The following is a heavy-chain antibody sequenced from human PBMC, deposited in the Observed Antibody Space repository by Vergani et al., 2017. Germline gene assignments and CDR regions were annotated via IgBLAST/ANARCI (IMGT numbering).Heavy chain of an antibody. J-gene: IGHJ2*01. V-gene: IGHV1-69*01. CDR1: GGTFSSYA. Sequence: QVQLVQSGAEVKKPGSSVKVSCKASGGTFSSYAISWVRQAPGQGLEWMGGIIPIFGTANYAQKFQGRVTITADESTGTAYMELSSLRSEDTAVYYCARGGLAVAGTEYFDLWGRGTLVTVSS. D-gene: IGHD6-19*01. CDR2: IIPIFGTA. CDR3: ARGGLAVAGTEYFDL.